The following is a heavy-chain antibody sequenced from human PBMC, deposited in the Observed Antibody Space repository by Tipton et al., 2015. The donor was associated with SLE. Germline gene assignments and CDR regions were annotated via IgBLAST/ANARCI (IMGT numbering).Heavy chain of an antibody. CDR2: LSYDGSKK. V-gene: IGHV3-30*04. CDR1: GFTSSNYA. Sequence: SLRLSCAASGFTSSNYAMHWVRQAPGKGLEWVAALSYDGSKKYYADSVKGRFSSSRDISKNSLYLQMDNLRPEDTAVYYCATRQGSGWYQSFDYWGQGSLVTVSS. D-gene: IGHD6-19*01. CDR3: ATRQGSGWYQSFDY. J-gene: IGHJ4*02.